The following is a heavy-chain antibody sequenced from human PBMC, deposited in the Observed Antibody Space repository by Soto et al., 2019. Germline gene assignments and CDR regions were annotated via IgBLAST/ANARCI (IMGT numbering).Heavy chain of an antibody. D-gene: IGHD4-17*01. J-gene: IGHJ4*02. CDR1: GFTFSSYG. Sequence: QVQLVESGGGVVQPGRSLRLSCAASGFTFSSYGMHWVRQAPGKGLEWVAAIWYDGSNKYYADAVKGRFTISRDNSKNTLYLQMNSLRAEDTAVYYCARDGSDYVNDYWGQGSLVTVS. CDR3: ARDGSDYVNDY. V-gene: IGHV3-33*01. CDR2: IWYDGSNK.